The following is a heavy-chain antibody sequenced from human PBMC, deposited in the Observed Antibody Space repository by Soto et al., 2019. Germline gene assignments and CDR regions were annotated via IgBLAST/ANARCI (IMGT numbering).Heavy chain of an antibody. Sequence: QVQLVQSGAEVKKPGSSVRVSCKASGGTFSSYAISWVRQAPGQGLEWMGGIIPIFGTANYAQKFQGRVTITADEATSPAYMELGSLRCEDTAVYYCAGGGELPHNWFGPWGQGTLVTVSS. CDR1: GGTFSSYA. CDR3: AGGGELPHNWFGP. CDR2: IIPIFGTA. D-gene: IGHD1-26*01. V-gene: IGHV1-69*01. J-gene: IGHJ5*02.